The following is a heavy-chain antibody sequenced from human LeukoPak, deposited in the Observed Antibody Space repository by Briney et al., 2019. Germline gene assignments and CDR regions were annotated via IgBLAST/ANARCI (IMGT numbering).Heavy chain of an antibody. J-gene: IGHJ4*02. V-gene: IGHV4-39*01. D-gene: IGHD3-9*01. CDR3: ARGSIKNFDY. Sequence: NPSETLSLTCTVSGGSISSSSYYWGWIRQPPGKGLEWIGSIYYSGSTYYNPSLKSRVTISVDTSKNQFSLKLSSVTAADTAVYYCARGSIKNFDYWGQGTLVTVSP. CDR2: IYYSGST. CDR1: GGSISSSSYY.